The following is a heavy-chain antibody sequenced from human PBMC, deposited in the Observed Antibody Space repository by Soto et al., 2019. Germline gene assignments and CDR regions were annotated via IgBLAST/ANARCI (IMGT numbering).Heavy chain of an antibody. V-gene: IGHV1-2*02. CDR1: GYPVTAYY. Sequence: QLHLVQSGAVVKKPGASVTVSCSASGYPVTAYYMHWVRQAPGRGLEWMGGINPATGAAKYTQTFLGRVTMTRDTATSTVFMELSGLKSEDTAVFYCARGGGVGVAGSAAFDMWGQGTLVTVSS. CDR2: INPATGAA. CDR3: ARGGGVGVAGSAAFDM. J-gene: IGHJ3*02. D-gene: IGHD3-3*01.